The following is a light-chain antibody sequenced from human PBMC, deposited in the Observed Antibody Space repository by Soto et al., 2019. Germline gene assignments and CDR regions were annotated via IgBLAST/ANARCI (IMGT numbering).Light chain of an antibody. CDR3: SSYTTSSTLYV. V-gene: IGLV2-14*03. CDR1: SSDVGHYDY. Sequence: QSALTQPASVSGSPGQSITISCTGTSSDVGHYDYVSWYQHHPDKAPKLIIYDVTNRPSGVSNRFSASKSGNTASLTISGLQPEDEADYYCSSYTTSSTLYVFGTGTKVTVL. CDR2: DVT. J-gene: IGLJ1*01.